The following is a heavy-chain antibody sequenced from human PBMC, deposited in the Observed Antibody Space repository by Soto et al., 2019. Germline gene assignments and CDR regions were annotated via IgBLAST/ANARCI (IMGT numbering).Heavy chain of an antibody. CDR2: ISPGFGIA. V-gene: IGHV1-69*17. CDR1: GGTFSSYP. Sequence: QVQLVQSGAEVKKPGSSVKVSCKASGGTFSSYPISWVRQAPGQGLEWMGGISPGFGIANYAQKFQGRVTITADTSTAYMELSSLRSEDTALYYCASPSRSGRYYDFNYWGQGTLVTVSS. J-gene: IGHJ4*02. D-gene: IGHD3-10*01. CDR3: ASPSRSGRYYDFNY.